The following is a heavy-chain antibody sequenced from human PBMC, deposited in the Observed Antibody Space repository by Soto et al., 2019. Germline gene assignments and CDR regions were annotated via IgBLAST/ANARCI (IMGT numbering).Heavy chain of an antibody. CDR2: VYHSGTT. Sequence: LSLTCSVSAVPIPGSYWSWIRQPPGKTLEWIGYVYHSGTTTYNPSLKSRVSISVDTSKNQFSLRLTPVIAAESDAYYCAGDMPYGAGSLAGCDYWCTGILVTVFS. CDR3: AGDMPYGAGSLAGCDY. V-gene: IGHV4-59*01. J-gene: IGHJ4*02. CDR1: AVPIPGSY. D-gene: IGHD1-26*01.